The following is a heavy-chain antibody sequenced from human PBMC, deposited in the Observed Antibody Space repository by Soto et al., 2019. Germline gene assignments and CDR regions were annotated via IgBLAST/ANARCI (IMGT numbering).Heavy chain of an antibody. J-gene: IGHJ4*02. CDR1: GFTFDDYA. Sequence: GGSLRLSCAASGFTFDDYAMHWVRQAPGKGLEWVSGISWNSGSIGYADSVKGRFTISRDNAKNSLYLQMNSLRAEDTALYYCAKDSNDILTGYFDYWGQGTLVTVSS. CDR2: ISWNSGSI. V-gene: IGHV3-9*01. D-gene: IGHD3-9*01. CDR3: AKDSNDILTGYFDY.